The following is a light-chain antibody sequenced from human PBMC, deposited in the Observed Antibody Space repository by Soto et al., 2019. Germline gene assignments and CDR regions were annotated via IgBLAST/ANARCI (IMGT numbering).Light chain of an antibody. CDR1: QGVSSY. V-gene: IGKV3D-11*01. Sequence: EIVLTQSPATLSFSPVERCTLSFGASQGVSSYLAWYQQKPGQAPRLLIYDASNRATGIPARFSGSGPGTDFTLTISSLEPEDFAVYYCQQRSNWAITFGQGTRLEIK. CDR2: DAS. J-gene: IGKJ5*01. CDR3: QQRSNWAIT.